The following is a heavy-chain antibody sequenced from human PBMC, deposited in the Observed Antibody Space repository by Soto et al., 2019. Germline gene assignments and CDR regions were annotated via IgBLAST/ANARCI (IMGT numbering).Heavy chain of an antibody. CDR1: GGSISSYY. J-gene: IGHJ5*02. D-gene: IGHD6-13*01. Sequence: SETLSLTCTVSGGSISSYYWSWIRQPPGKGLEWIGYIYYSGSTNYNPSLKSRVTISVDTSKNQFSLKLSSVTAADTAVYYCARAPKVAAADWFDPWGQGTLVTVSS. V-gene: IGHV4-59*08. CDR2: IYYSGST. CDR3: ARAPKVAAADWFDP.